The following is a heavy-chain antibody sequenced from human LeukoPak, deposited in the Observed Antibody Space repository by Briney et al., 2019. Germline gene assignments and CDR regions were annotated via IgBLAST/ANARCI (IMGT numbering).Heavy chain of an antibody. D-gene: IGHD1-26*01. Sequence: GGSLRLSCAASGFTFSSYTMNWVRQAPGKGLEWVSSISSRSSYIYYADSVKGRFTISRDNAKNSLYLQMNSLRAEDTAVYYCARADEGELSFDIRGQGTMVTVSS. J-gene: IGHJ3*02. CDR1: GFTFSSYT. V-gene: IGHV3-21*01. CDR3: ARADEGELSFDI. CDR2: ISSRSSYI.